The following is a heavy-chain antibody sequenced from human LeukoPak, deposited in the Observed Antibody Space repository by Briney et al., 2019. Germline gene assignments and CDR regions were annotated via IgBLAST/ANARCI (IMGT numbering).Heavy chain of an antibody. CDR2: IYPGDSHT. Sequence: GESLKISCKGSGYSLTNYWIGWVRQMPGKGLDWMGIIYPGDSHTRYSPSFQGQVTISVDKSISTAYLQWSSLKASDTAMYYCARPAHIATTYYFDSWGQGTLVTVSS. J-gene: IGHJ4*02. CDR3: ARPAHIATTYYFDS. D-gene: IGHD2/OR15-2a*01. CDR1: GYSLTNYW. V-gene: IGHV5-51*01.